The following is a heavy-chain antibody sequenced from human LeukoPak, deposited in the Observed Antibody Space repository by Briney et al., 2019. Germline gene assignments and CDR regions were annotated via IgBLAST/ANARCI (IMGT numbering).Heavy chain of an antibody. CDR2: IYTSGST. V-gene: IGHV4-4*07. J-gene: IGHJ4*02. CDR3: ARAHLIAVAGYFDY. CDR1: GGSISSYY. Sequence: PSETLSLTCTVSGGSISSYYWSWIRQPAGKGLEWIGRIYTSGSTNYNPSLKSRVTMSVDTSKNQFSLKLSSVTAADTAVYYCARAHLIAVAGYFDYWGQGTLVTVSS. D-gene: IGHD6-19*01.